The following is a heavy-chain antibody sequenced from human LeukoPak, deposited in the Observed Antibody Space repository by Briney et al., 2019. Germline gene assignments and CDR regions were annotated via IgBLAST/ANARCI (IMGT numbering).Heavy chain of an antibody. CDR3: ARDGVRITMVRGVITNGMDV. CDR1: GSSITAFY. D-gene: IGHD3-10*01. Sequence: SETLSLTCNVSGSSITAFYWSWIRQSPGKGLEWIGSFQYGGNSKYNPSLKSRVAMSVDTSKRQLSLRLTSVTAADTAVYYCARDGVRITMVRGVITNGMDVWGQGTTVTVSS. CDR2: FQYGGNS. V-gene: IGHV4-59*01. J-gene: IGHJ6*02.